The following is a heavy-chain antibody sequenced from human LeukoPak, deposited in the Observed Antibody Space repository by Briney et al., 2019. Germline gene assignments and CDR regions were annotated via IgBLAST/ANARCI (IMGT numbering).Heavy chain of an antibody. Sequence: GGSLRLSCAASGLTFSSYAMTWVRQAPGKELEWVSGISGNGGTTYYADSVKGRFTISRDNSKNTLYLQMDSLRIEDTAVYYCAKGGRWDYYDSSHWGQGTMVTVSS. CDR1: GLTFSSYA. D-gene: IGHD3-22*01. V-gene: IGHV3-23*01. CDR2: ISGNGGTT. J-gene: IGHJ3*01. CDR3: AKGGRWDYYDSSH.